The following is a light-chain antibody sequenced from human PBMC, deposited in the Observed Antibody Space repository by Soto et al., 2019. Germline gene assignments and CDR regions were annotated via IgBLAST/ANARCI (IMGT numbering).Light chain of an antibody. CDR2: DAS. CDR3: QQYNRYV. V-gene: IGKV1-5*01. J-gene: IGKJ1*01. Sequence: QSTKSPSPLSASPGDRATITCGASPSISRAMAWYQQKPGKAPKILISDASSLESGVPSRFSGSGSGTEFTITILHLQDYDFSSYFCQQYNRYVFGRGTKVDI. CDR1: PSISRA.